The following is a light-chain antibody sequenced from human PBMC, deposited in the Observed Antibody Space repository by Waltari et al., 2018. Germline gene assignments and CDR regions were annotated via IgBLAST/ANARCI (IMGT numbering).Light chain of an antibody. CDR1: QSVRRTF. CDR3: QHYVRLPAT. CDR2: AAS. V-gene: IGKV3-20*01. Sequence: IVLTLSPGTLSLAPGERATLSCRASQSVRRTFAWYQQKPGQAPSLLIYAASTRATGIPDRFSGSGSGTDFSLTISRLEPEDFAVYFCQHYVRLPATFGQGTKVEIK. J-gene: IGKJ1*01.